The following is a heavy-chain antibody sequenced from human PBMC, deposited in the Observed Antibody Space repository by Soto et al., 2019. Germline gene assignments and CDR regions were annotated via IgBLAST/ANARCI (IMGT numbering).Heavy chain of an antibody. D-gene: IGHD1-26*01. J-gene: IGHJ5*02. Sequence: PSETLSLTCTVSGGSISSSSYYWGWIRQPPGKGLEWIGSIYYSGSTYYNPSLKSRVTVSVDTSKNQFSLKLSSVTAADTAVYYRARHMVGNTYLPLNWFDPWGQGTLVTVSP. CDR3: ARHMVGNTYLPLNWFDP. CDR2: IYYSGST. CDR1: GGSISSSSYY. V-gene: IGHV4-39*01.